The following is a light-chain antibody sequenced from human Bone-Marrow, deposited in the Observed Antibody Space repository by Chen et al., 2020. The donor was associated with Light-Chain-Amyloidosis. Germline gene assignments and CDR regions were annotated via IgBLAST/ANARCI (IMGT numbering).Light chain of an antibody. CDR3: LQHDNVPLT. V-gene: IGKV5-2*01. J-gene: IGKJ5*01. CDR2: QAT. CDR1: QDIDED. Sequence: ETTLTQSPAFMSATPGDKVNISCKASQDIDEDLNWYQQKPGKPTIFIVQQATTLVPGVPPRFSGSGYGTDFPLTIHNVESEDAAFYFCLQHDNVPLTFGQGIRLEIK.